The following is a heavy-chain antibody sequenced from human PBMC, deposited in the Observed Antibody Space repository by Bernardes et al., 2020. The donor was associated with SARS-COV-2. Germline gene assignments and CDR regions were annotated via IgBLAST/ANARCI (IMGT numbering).Heavy chain of an antibody. V-gene: IGHV4-59*01. Sequence: QPPGKGLEWIAYIYYSGTTNYNPSLKGRVNISVDTSKNQFSLKLKSVTAADTAVYYCAREEYTAAYDYWGQGILVTVSS. J-gene: IGHJ4*02. D-gene: IGHD6-13*01. CDR3: AREEYTAAYDY. CDR2: IYYSGTT.